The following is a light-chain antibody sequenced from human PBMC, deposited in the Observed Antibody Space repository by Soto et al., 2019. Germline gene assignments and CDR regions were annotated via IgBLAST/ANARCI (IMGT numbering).Light chain of an antibody. J-gene: IGLJ1*01. CDR2: DVS. CDR3: SSYKSSSTLFV. Sequence: QSVLTQPASVSGSPGQSITISCTGTSSDVGGYNYVSWYQQRPGKAPKLMIYDVSARPSGVSNRFSGSKSGNTASLTISGLQAEDEADYYCSSYKSSSTLFVFGTGTKVTVL. V-gene: IGLV2-14*03. CDR1: SSDVGGYNY.